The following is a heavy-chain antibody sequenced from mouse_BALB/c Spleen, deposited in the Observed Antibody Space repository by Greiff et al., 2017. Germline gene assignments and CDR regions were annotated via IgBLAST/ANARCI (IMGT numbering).Heavy chain of an antibody. CDR2: IRLKSNNYAT. CDR1: GFTFSNYW. V-gene: IGHV6-6*02. CDR3: TRLGEYFDV. Sequence: EVQLQESGGGLVQPGGSMKLSCVASGFTFSNYWMNWVRQSPEKGLEWVAEIRLKSNNYATHYAESVKGRFTISRDDSKSSVYLQMNNLRAEDTGIYYCTRLGEYFDVWGAGTTVTVSS. J-gene: IGHJ1*01. D-gene: IGHD4-1*01.